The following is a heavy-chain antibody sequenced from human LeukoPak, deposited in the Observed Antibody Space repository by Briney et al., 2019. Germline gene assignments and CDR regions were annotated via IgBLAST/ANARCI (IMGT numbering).Heavy chain of an antibody. V-gene: IGHV4-59*01. CDR2: IYYSGNT. Sequence: PSETLSLTCTVSGGSISSYYWSWMRQPPGKGLEWIGYIYYSGNTNYNPSLKSRVIISVDTSKNQFSLKLSSVTAADTAVYYCARFSGYPQYYFDYWGQGTQVTVSS. CDR1: GGSISSYY. CDR3: ARFSGYPQYYFDY. D-gene: IGHD3-22*01. J-gene: IGHJ4*02.